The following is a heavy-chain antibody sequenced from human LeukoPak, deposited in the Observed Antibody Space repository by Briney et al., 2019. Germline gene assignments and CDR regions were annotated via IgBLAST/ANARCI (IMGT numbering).Heavy chain of an antibody. J-gene: IGHJ4*02. Sequence: GGSLRLSCAASGFTFNTYWMHWVRQVPGKGLVWVSRINNDGSGTFYADSVKGRFTISRDNSKNTLYLQMNSLRAEDTAVYYCARDKGRLRLRELDYWGQGTLVTVSS. CDR1: GFTFNTYW. V-gene: IGHV3-74*01. CDR3: ARDKGRLRLRELDY. CDR2: INNDGSGT. D-gene: IGHD3-16*01.